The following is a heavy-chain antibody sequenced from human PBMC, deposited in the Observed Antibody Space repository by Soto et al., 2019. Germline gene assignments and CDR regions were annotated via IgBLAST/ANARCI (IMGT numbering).Heavy chain of an antibody. CDR3: AHRGYYYDSSGYYSAAEYFQH. Sequence: QITLKESGPPLVKPTQTLTLTCTFSGFSLSTSGVAVGWIRQPPGKALEWLALIYWDDDKRYSPSLKSRLTITKDTSKNQVVLTMTNMDPVDTATYYCAHRGYYYDSSGYYSAAEYFQHWGQGTLVTVSS. CDR1: GFSLSTSGVA. D-gene: IGHD3-22*01. J-gene: IGHJ1*01. V-gene: IGHV2-5*02. CDR2: IYWDDDK.